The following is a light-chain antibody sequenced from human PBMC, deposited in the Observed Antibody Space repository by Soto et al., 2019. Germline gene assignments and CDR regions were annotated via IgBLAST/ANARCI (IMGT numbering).Light chain of an antibody. Sequence: QCALTQPASVSGSPGQSITISCTGTSSDVGGYNYVSWYQQHPGKAPKFIIYDVSNRPSGVSNRFSGSKSGNTASLTISGLQAEDEADYYCSSYTTSNTRQIVFGTGTKVTVL. CDR3: SSYTTSNTRQIV. J-gene: IGLJ1*01. CDR2: DVS. CDR1: SSDVGGYNY. V-gene: IGLV2-14*01.